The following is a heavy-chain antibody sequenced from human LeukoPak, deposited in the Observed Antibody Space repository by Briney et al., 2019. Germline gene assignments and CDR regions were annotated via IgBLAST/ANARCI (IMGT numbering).Heavy chain of an antibody. Sequence: GASVKVSCKASGYTFTSYDINWVRQATGQGLEWMGWMNPNSGNTGYAQKFQGRVTMTRDTSISTAYMELSRLRSDDTAVYYCARELNSEAATNYYYYGMDVWGQGTTVTVSS. J-gene: IGHJ6*02. CDR1: GYTFTSYD. D-gene: IGHD1-26*01. V-gene: IGHV1-8*01. CDR2: MNPNSGNT. CDR3: ARELNSEAATNYYYYGMDV.